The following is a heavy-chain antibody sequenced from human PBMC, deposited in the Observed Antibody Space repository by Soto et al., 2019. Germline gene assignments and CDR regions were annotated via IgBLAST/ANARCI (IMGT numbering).Heavy chain of an antibody. CDR3: LSLLVYCRGDCIDF. D-gene: IGHD2-21*02. CDR2: IYYSGGT. J-gene: IGHJ4*02. Sequence: SETLSLTCTVSGGSISSSSYYWGWIRQPPGKGLEWIGSIYYSGGTYYNPSLKSRVTISVDTSKNQFSLKLTSVTAADTAVYYCLSLLVYCRGDCIDFRGPGTLVTVSS. V-gene: IGHV4-39*01. CDR1: GGSISSSSYY.